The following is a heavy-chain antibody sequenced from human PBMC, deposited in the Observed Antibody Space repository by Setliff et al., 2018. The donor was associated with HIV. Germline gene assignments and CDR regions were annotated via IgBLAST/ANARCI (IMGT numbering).Heavy chain of an antibody. CDR3: AREGGGEQGWFDP. J-gene: IGHJ5*02. V-gene: IGHV1-2*06. CDR1: GYTFTGYY. CDR2: INPNSGGT. Sequence: WASVKVSCKASGYTFTGYYMHWVRQAPGQGLEWMGRINPNSGGTNYAQKFQGRVTMTRDTSISTAYMELSRLSSDDTAVYYCAREGGGEQGWFDPWGQGTLVTVSS. D-gene: IGHD4-17*01.